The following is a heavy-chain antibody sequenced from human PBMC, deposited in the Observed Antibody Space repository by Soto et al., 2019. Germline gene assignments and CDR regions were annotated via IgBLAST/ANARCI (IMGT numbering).Heavy chain of an antibody. V-gene: IGHV4-34*01. J-gene: IGHJ5*02. Sequence: SDTLSLTCAVYGGSFSGYYWSWIRQPPGKGLEWIGEINHSGSTNYNPSLKSRVTISVDTSKNQFSLKLSSVTAADTAVYYCARGDYDFWSGYSIHWFDPWGQGTLVTVSS. D-gene: IGHD3-3*01. CDR3: ARGDYDFWSGYSIHWFDP. CDR2: INHSGST. CDR1: GGSFSGYY.